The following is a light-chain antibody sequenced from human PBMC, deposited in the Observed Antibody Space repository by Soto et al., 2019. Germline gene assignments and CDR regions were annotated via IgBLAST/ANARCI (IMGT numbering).Light chain of an antibody. Sequence: QSVLTQPASVSGSPGQSITVSRPGNSSDVGGYNYVSWYQQHPGKAPKLIIYDVSDRPSGVSNRFSGSKSGNTASLTISGLQAEDEADYYCSSYTSGSTSYVFGTGTKVTVL. CDR1: SSDVGGYNY. CDR3: SSYTSGSTSYV. J-gene: IGLJ1*01. CDR2: DVS. V-gene: IGLV2-14*03.